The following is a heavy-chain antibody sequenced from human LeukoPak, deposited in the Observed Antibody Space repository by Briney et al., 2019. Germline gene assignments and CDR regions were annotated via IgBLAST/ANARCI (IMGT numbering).Heavy chain of an antibody. V-gene: IGHV4-30-2*01. J-gene: IGHJ4*02. D-gene: IGHD3-22*01. CDR1: GGSISSGGYY. CDR2: IYHSGST. Sequence: PSETVSLTCNVSGGSISSGGYYWSWIRQPPGKGLEWIGYIYHSGSTYYNPSLKSRVTISVDRSKNQFSLKLSSVTAADTAVYYCARAPYSSYGDYWGQGTLVTVAS. CDR3: ARAPYSSYGDY.